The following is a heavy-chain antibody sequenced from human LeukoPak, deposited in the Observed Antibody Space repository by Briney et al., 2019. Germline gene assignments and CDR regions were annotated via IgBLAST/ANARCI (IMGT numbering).Heavy chain of an antibody. CDR2: ISYDGSNK. CDR1: GFTFSNYT. Sequence: GGSLRLSCAASGFTFSNYTMHWVRQAPGKGLEWVALISYDGSNKYYADSVKGRFTISRDNSKNTLYLQMNSLRAEDTAVYYCASPASAGGDYYYYTDVWGKGTTVTVSS. D-gene: IGHD2-8*02. V-gene: IGHV3-30-3*01. J-gene: IGHJ6*03. CDR3: ASPASAGGDYYYYTDV.